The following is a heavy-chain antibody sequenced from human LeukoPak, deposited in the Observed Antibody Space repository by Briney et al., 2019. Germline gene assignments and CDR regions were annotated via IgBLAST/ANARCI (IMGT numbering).Heavy chain of an antibody. CDR3: AKNPLDYDILTGPFDY. V-gene: IGHV3-9*01. Sequence: GRSLRLSCAASGFTFDDYAMHWVRQAPGKGLEWVSGISWNSGSIGYADSVKGRFTISRDNAKNSLYLQMNSQRAEDTALYYCAKNPLDYDILTGPFDYWGQGTLVTVSS. CDR1: GFTFDDYA. CDR2: ISWNSGSI. D-gene: IGHD3-9*01. J-gene: IGHJ4*02.